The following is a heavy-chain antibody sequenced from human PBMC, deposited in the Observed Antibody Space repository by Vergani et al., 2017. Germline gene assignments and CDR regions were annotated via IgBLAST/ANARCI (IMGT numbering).Heavy chain of an antibody. V-gene: IGHV3-30-3*01. CDR2: ISYDGSNK. J-gene: IGHJ6*04. CDR1: GFTFSSYA. D-gene: IGHD2-2*01. Sequence: QVQLVESGGGVVQPGRSLILSCAASGFTFSSYAMHWVRPAPGKGLEWVAVISYDGSNKYYADSVKGRFTISRDNSKNTLYLQMNSLRAEDTAVYYCARDIRXYCSSTSCWVPMDVWGKGTTVTVSS. CDR3: ARDIRXYCSSTSCWVPMDV.